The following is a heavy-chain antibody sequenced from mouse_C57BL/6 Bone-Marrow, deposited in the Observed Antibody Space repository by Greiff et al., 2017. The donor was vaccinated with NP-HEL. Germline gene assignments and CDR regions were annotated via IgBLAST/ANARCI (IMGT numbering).Heavy chain of an antibody. V-gene: IGHV5-6*01. CDR2: ISSGGSYT. Sequence: EVQLQQSGGDLVKPGGSLKLSCAASGFTFSSYGMSWVRQTPDKRLEWVATISSGGSYTYYPDSVKGRFTISRDNAKNTLYLQMSSLKSEDTAMYYCARPLLPFLDYWGQGTSVTVSS. CDR3: ARPLLPFLDY. CDR1: GFTFSSYG. D-gene: IGHD2-1*01. J-gene: IGHJ4*01.